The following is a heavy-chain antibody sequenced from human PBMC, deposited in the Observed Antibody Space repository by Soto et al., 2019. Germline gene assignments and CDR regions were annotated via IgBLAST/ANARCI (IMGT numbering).Heavy chain of an antibody. CDR3: ARVGGSYYFDY. CDR2: ISAYNGNI. J-gene: IGHJ4*02. CDR1: GYIFPSYG. V-gene: IGHV1-18*04. Sequence: ASVQVSCKASGYIFPSYGISWVRQAPGQGLEWMGWISAYNGNINYAQKLQGRVTMTTDTSTSTAYMELRSLRSDDTAVYYCARVGGSYYFDYWSQGTLVTVSS. D-gene: IGHD1-26*01.